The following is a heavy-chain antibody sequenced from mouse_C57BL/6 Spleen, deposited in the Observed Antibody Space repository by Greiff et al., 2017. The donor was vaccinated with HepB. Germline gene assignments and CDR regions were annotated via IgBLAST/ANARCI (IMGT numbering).Heavy chain of an antibody. CDR3: ARRGGNPHFDY. J-gene: IGHJ2*01. CDR1: GYTFTRSL. Sequence: VQLQQPGAELVRPGSSVKLSCTPSGYTFTRSLLHWVKQRPGQGLEWIGNIYPSDSETHYNQKFKDKATLTVDKSSSTAYMQLSSLTSEDSAVYYCARRGGNPHFDYWGQGTTLTVSS. V-gene: IGHV1-61*01. CDR2: IYPSDSET. D-gene: IGHD1-1*02.